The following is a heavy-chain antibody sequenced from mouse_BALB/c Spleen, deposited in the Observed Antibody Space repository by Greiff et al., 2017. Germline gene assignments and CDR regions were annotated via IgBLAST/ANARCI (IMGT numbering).Heavy chain of an antibody. Sequence: EVKLMESGGGLVQPGGSRKLSCAASGFTFSSFGMHWVRQAPEKGLEWVAYISSGSSTIYYADTVKGRFTISRDNPKNTLFLQMTSLRSEDTAMYYCASSPYDFYYFDYWGQGTTLTVSS. J-gene: IGHJ2*01. CDR2: ISSGSSTI. D-gene: IGHD2-4*01. CDR3: ASSPYDFYYFDY. V-gene: IGHV5-17*02. CDR1: GFTFSSFG.